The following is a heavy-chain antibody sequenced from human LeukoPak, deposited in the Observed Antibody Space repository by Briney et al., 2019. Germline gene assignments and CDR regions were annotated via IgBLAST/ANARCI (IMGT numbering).Heavy chain of an antibody. Sequence: GGSLRLSCAASGFTFSSYGMHWVRQAPGKGLEWVAVISYDGSNKYYADSVKGRFTISRDNSKNTLYLQMNSLRAEHTAVYYCAKEGRLRYFDWLLDENSELDYWGQGTLVTVSS. CDR2: ISYDGSNK. CDR1: GFTFSSYG. V-gene: IGHV3-30*18. CDR3: AKEGRLRYFDWLLDENSELDY. D-gene: IGHD3-9*01. J-gene: IGHJ4*02.